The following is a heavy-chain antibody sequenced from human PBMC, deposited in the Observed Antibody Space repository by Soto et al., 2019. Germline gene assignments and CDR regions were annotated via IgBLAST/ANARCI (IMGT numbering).Heavy chain of an antibody. CDR3: ARQTSWGRGVPRDY. Sequence: QLQLQESGPGLVKPSETLSLTCTVSGGSISSSSYYWGWIRQPPAKGLEWIGSIYYSGSTYYNPSLKSRVTISVDTSKNQFSLKLSSVTAADTAVYYCARQTSWGRGVPRDYWGQGTLVTVSS. CDR1: GGSISSSSYY. J-gene: IGHJ4*02. D-gene: IGHD3-10*01. V-gene: IGHV4-39*01. CDR2: IYYSGST.